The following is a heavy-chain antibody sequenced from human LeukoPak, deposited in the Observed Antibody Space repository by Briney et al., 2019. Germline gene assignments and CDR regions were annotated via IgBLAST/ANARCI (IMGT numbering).Heavy chain of an antibody. CDR3: ARGGGASDY. CDR2: IRQDGREK. J-gene: IGHJ4*02. Sequence: PWGSLRLSCAASGFTFTTYWMSWIRQAPGKGLEWVANIRQDGREKSYVDSVKGRFTISRDNAKNSVYLQMNSLRAEDTALYYCARGGGASDYWGQGTLVTVSS. CDR1: GFTFTTYW. V-gene: IGHV3-7*01. D-gene: IGHD1-26*01.